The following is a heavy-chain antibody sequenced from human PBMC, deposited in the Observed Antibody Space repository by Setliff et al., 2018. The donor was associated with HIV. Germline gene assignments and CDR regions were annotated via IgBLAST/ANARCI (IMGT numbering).Heavy chain of an antibody. V-gene: IGHV4-59*01. CDR3: ARAVIRREDRGMWTKLRSAPNYMDV. D-gene: IGHD2-21*01. Sequence: PSETLSLTCSISGGSISHYYWVWIRQSPGKGLEWIGHIHYGGGTYYNPSLESRVSISRDTSKNQFSLNLRDVTAGDTALYYCARAVIRREDRGMWTKLRSAPNYMDVWGKGITVTVSS. J-gene: IGHJ6*03. CDR1: GGSISHYY. CDR2: IHYGGGT.